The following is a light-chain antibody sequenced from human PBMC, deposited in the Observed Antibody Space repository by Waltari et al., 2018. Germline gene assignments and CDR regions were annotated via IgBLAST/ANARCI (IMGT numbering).Light chain of an antibody. CDR2: DII. CDR3: SSYAPSSTV. Sequence: QSALTQPASVSGSPGQSITISCTGTSSDIGGYDYVSWYQQHPGKAPKLMIYDIIKRPSGVSDRFSGSKSGNTASPTISGLQAEDEADYYCSSYAPSSTVFGGGTKLTVL. V-gene: IGLV2-14*03. J-gene: IGLJ2*01. CDR1: SSDIGGYDY.